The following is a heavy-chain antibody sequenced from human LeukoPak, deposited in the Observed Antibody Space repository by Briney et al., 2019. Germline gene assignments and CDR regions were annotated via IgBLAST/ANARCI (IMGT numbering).Heavy chain of an antibody. J-gene: IGHJ4*02. CDR2: IYHSGST. D-gene: IGHD4-23*01. CDR3: ARDFAVTWTAFDY. Sequence: SETLSLTCAVSGGSISSGYYWGWIRQPPGKGLEWIGSIYHSGSTYYNPSLKSRVTISVDTSKNQFSLKLSSVTAADTAVYYCARDFAVTWTAFDYWGQGTLVTVSS. V-gene: IGHV4-38-2*02. CDR1: GGSISSGYY.